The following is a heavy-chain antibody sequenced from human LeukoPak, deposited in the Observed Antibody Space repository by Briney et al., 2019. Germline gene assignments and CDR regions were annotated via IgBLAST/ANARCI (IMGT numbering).Heavy chain of an antibody. CDR2: ISGSSGST. D-gene: IGHD3-22*01. CDR3: ANLNYYDSINFDY. V-gene: IGHV3-23*01. CDR1: GFTFSSYA. J-gene: IGHJ4*02. Sequence: GGSLRLSCAASGFTFSSYAMGWVRQAPRKGLEWVSTISGSSGSTYYADSVKGRFTISRDNSKNTLYLQMNSLRAEDTAVYYCANLNYYDSINFDYWGQGTLVTVSS.